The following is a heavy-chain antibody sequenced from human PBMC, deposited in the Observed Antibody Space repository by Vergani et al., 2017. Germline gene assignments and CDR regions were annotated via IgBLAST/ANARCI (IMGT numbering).Heavy chain of an antibody. Sequence: QVQLVQSGAEVKKPGASVKVSCKVSGYTLTELSMHWVRQAPGKGLEWMGGFDPEDGETIYAQKFQGRVTMTEDTSTDTAYMELSSLRSDDTAFYFCARTAGPPIPVGFILHYFDYWGLGTLVTVSS. J-gene: IGHJ4*02. V-gene: IGHV1-24*01. CDR2: FDPEDGET. CDR1: GYTLTELS. CDR3: ARTAGPPIPVGFILHYFDY. D-gene: IGHD2-2*01.